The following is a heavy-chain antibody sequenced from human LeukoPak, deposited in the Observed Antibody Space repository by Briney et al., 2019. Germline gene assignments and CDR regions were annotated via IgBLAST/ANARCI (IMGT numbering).Heavy chain of an antibody. J-gene: IGHJ4*02. CDR1: GFTFSNYR. Sequence: QSGGSLRLSCAASGFTFSNYRMSWVRQAPGKGLEWVANIKQDGSKRNYVDSVKGRFTISRDNAKNSLYLQMNSLRVEDTAVYYCAGRSGSFDYWGQGTLVTVSS. CDR3: AGRSGSFDY. CDR2: IKQDGSKR. D-gene: IGHD3-10*01. V-gene: IGHV3-7*01.